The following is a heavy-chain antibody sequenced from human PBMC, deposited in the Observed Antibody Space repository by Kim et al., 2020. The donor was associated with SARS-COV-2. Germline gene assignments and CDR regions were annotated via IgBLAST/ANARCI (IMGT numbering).Heavy chain of an antibody. CDR1: GGSFSGYY. D-gene: IGHD3-22*01. CDR2: INHSGST. CDR3: ARAEYYYDSSGPRVRYFDL. J-gene: IGHJ2*01. V-gene: IGHV4-34*01. Sequence: SETLSLTCAVYGGSFSGYYWSWIRQPPGKGLEWIGEINHSGSTNYNPSLKSRVTISVDTSKNQFSLKLSSVTAADTAVYYCARAEYYYDSSGPRVRYFDLWGRGTLVTVSS.